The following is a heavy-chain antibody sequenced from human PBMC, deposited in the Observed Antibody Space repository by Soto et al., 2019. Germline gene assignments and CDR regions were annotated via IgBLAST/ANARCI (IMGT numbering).Heavy chain of an antibody. D-gene: IGHD3-16*01. V-gene: IGHV3-7*05. Sequence: GGSLRLSCAASGFIFTNYWMTWVRQAPGKGLEWVAIIKYDGNEKYYVDPVKGRFTISRDNAKNSVYLQMNSLRAEDTAVYYCARVKYYDRNFDYWGQGILVTVSS. CDR2: IKYDGNEK. CDR1: GFIFTNYW. CDR3: ARVKYYDRNFDY. J-gene: IGHJ4*02.